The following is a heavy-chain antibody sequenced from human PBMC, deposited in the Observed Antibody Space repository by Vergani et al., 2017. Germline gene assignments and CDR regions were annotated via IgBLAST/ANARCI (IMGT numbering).Heavy chain of an antibody. V-gene: IGHV5-51*03. CDR1: GYNFTSYW. CDR3: ARRTAYFSSTSCSFYMDV. CDR2: SYPGDSDT. D-gene: IGHD2-2*01. Sequence: EVQLVPSGAEVKKPGESLKISCKGSGYNFTSYWIGWVRQMAGKGLEWMGISYPGDSDTRYSPSFQGQVTISADKSISTAYLQWSSLKASDTAMYYCARRTAYFSSTSCSFYMDVWGKGTTVTVSS. J-gene: IGHJ6*03.